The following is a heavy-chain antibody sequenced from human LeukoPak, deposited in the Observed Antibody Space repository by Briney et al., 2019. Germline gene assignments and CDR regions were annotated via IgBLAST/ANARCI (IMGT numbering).Heavy chain of an antibody. CDR1: GYTFTTYG. CDR2: IIPIFGTA. D-gene: IGHD3-22*01. J-gene: IGHJ4*02. V-gene: IGHV1-69*05. CDR3: ARESGYYDSSGYLDY. Sequence: GASVKVSCNPSGYTFTTYGISWVRQAPGQGLEWMGRIIPIFGTANYAQKFQGRVTITTDESTSTAYMELSGLRSEDTAVYYCARESGYYDSSGYLDYWGQGTLVTVSS.